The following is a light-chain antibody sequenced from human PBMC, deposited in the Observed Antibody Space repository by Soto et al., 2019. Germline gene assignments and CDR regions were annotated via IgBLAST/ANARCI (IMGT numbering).Light chain of an antibody. J-gene: IGKJ1*01. CDR3: QQRKNWPPWT. CDR2: DAS. Sequence: EIVLTQSPATLSLSPGERATLSCRASQSVSSYLAWYQQKPGQAPRLLIYDASNRATGIPVRFSGSGSGTDFTLTISSLEPEDFAVYYCQQRKNWPPWTFGQGTKVEIK. CDR1: QSVSSY. V-gene: IGKV3-11*01.